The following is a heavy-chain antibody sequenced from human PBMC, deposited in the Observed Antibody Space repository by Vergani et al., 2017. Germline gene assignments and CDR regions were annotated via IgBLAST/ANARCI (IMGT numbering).Heavy chain of an antibody. CDR3: ARAYGDPLDY. V-gene: IGHV3-30-3*01. CDR1: GFTFSSYA. J-gene: IGHJ4*02. CDR2: ISYDGSNK. Sequence: QVQLVESGGGVVQPGRSLRLSCAASGFTFSSYAMHWVRQAPGKGLEWVAVISYDGSNKYYADSVKGRFTISRDNSKNTLYLQMNSLRAEDTAVYSCARAYGDPLDYWGQGTLVTVSS. D-gene: IGHD4-17*01.